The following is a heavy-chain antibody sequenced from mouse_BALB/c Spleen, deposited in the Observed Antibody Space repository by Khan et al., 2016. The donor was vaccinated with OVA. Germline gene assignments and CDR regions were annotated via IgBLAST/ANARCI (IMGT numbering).Heavy chain of an antibody. D-gene: IGHD2-1*01. Sequence: EVELVEPGGGLVKPGGSLKLSCAASGFTFSSFSMSWVRQTPEKRLEWVATISSGGDNTFYSDSVKGRFTISRDNAKNNLSLQMSSLRSEDTALYYCARSNYGTFAYWGQGTLVTVSA. CDR3: ARSNYGTFAY. CDR1: GFTFSSFS. J-gene: IGHJ3*01. V-gene: IGHV5-9*03. CDR2: ISSGGDNT.